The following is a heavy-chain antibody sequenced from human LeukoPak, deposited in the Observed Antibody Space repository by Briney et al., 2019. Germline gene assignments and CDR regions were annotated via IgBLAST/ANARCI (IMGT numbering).Heavy chain of an antibody. CDR3: AKFLDSSGYSEFDY. V-gene: IGHV3-33*06. Sequence: GSLRLSCAASGFTFSSYGMHWVRQAPGKGQEWVAVIWYDGSNKHYADSVKGRFTISRDNSKNTLYLQMNSLRAEDTAVYYCAKFLDSSGYSEFDYWGQGTLVTVSS. CDR2: IWYDGSNK. CDR1: GFTFSSYG. D-gene: IGHD3-22*01. J-gene: IGHJ4*02.